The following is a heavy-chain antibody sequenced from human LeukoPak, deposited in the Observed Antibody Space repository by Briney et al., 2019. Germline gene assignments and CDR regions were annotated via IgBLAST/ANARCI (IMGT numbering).Heavy chain of an antibody. CDR2: IYYSGST. CDR1: GGSISSYY. Sequence: SETLSLTCTVSGGSISSYYWSWIRQPPGKGLEWIGYIYYSGSTNYNPSLKSRVTISVDTSKNQFSLKLSSVTAADTAVYYCARDVTYCYDSSGYYGGAFDIWGQGTMVTVSS. J-gene: IGHJ3*02. D-gene: IGHD3-22*01. CDR3: ARDVTYCYDSSGYYGGAFDI. V-gene: IGHV4-59*12.